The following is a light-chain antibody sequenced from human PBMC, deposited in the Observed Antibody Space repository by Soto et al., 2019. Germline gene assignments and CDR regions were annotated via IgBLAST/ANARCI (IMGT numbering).Light chain of an antibody. CDR3: QQYDTWPPAT. J-gene: IGKJ1*01. CDR2: GAS. CDR1: QTVYNGY. Sequence: ENVLTQSPGTLSLSPGERATLSCRASQTVYNGYLAWYQQKPGQAPRLLIYGASSRATGIPDRFSGSGSGTDFTLTISRLEPEDFAVYYCQQYDTWPPATFGQGTKVEI. V-gene: IGKV3-20*01.